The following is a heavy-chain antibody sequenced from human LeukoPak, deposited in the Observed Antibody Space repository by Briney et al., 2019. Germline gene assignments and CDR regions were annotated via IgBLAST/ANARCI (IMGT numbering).Heavy chain of an antibody. Sequence: PSETLSLTCAVYGGSFSGYYWTWIRQPPGKGLEWIGEINHSGSTNYNPSLKSRVTISVDTSKNQFSLKLSSVTAADTAVYYCARLPQGGSSYGPLDVWGQGTTVTVSS. D-gene: IGHD5-18*01. CDR1: GGSFSGYY. CDR2: INHSGST. V-gene: IGHV4-34*01. J-gene: IGHJ6*02. CDR3: ARLPQGGSSYGPLDV.